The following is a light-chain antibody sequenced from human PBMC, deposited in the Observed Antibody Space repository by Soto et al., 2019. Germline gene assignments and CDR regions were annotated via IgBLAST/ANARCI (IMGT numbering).Light chain of an antibody. CDR3: CSHAGFNTPYV. Sequence: QSVLTQPASVSGSPGQSITIACTGINTDVENYNFVSWYQQRPGKAPKLMIYEDYKRPSGVSNRFSGSKSGNTASLTISGLQTEDDADYYCCSHAGFNTPYVFATGTKGTVL. CDR2: EDY. J-gene: IGLJ1*01. V-gene: IGLV2-23*01. CDR1: NTDVENYNF.